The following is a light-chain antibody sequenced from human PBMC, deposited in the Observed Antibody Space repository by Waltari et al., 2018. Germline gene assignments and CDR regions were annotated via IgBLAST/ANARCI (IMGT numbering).Light chain of an antibody. CDR2: GAS. V-gene: IGKV3-20*01. CDR1: QTVRTTY. J-gene: IGKJ4*01. CDR3: QQYDISPLT. Sequence: EIVLTQSPGPLSLSPGERATLSCRASQTVRTTYLAWYQQKPGQAPTLLIYGASSRATGIPDRFSGSGSGTDFSLTISNLEPEDFAVYYCQQYDISPLTFGGGTKVEIK.